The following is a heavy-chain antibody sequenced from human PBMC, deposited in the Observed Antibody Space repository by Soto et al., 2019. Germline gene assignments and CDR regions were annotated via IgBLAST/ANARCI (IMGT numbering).Heavy chain of an antibody. CDR3: AKDSPPRGFH. CDR1: GFTFSSYA. Sequence: EVQLLESGGGLVQPGGSLRLSCAASGFTFSSYAMSWVRQAPGKGLEWVSAISGSGGSTYYADSVKGRFTISRDTSKNTLYMQINSLSAEDTAVYYCAKDSPPRGFHWGQGTLATVSS. CDR2: ISGSGGST. J-gene: IGHJ4*02. V-gene: IGHV3-23*01. D-gene: IGHD3-10*01.